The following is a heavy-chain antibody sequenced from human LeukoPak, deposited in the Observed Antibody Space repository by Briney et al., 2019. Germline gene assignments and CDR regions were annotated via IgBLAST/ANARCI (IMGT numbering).Heavy chain of an antibody. J-gene: IGHJ5*02. Sequence: GGSLGLSCAASGFTFSSYAMHWVRQAPGKGLEWVAFIRYDGSNKYYADSVKGRFTISRDNSKNTLYLQMNSLRAEDTAVYYCAKDDPVSGSYPNWFDPWGQGTLVTVSS. CDR1: GFTFSSYA. CDR3: AKDDPVSGSYPNWFDP. V-gene: IGHV3-30*02. D-gene: IGHD1-26*01. CDR2: IRYDGSNK.